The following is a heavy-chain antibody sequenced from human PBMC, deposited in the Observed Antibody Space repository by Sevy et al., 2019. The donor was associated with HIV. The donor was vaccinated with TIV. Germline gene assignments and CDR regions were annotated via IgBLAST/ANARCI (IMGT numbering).Heavy chain of an antibody. CDR1: GFTFSNYE. CDR3: ERNGGAYDKGFDP. CDR2: ISNSGSTM. V-gene: IGHV3-48*03. J-gene: IGHJ5*02. D-gene: IGHD3-22*01. Sequence: GGSLRLSCAASGFTFSNYEMNWVRQVPGKGLEWVSYISNSGSTMYYADSVKGRFTISRDNAKKSLYLQMNSLRVEDTAFYYCERNGGAYDKGFDPWGQGTLVTVSS.